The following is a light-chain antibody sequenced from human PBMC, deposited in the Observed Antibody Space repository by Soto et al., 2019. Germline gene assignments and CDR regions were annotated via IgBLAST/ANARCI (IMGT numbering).Light chain of an antibody. Sequence: QSALTQPPSASGSPGQSVTISCTGTSSDVGGYNYVSWYQQHPGKAPKLMIYDVSKRPSGVPDRFSGSNSGNTASLTVSGLQAEDEADYYCSSFAGNNNYVFGAGTKLTVL. CDR2: DVS. CDR1: SSDVGGYNY. CDR3: SSFAGNNNYV. V-gene: IGLV2-8*01. J-gene: IGLJ1*01.